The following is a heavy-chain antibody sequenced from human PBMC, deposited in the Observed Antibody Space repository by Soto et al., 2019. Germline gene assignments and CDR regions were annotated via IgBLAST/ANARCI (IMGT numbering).Heavy chain of an antibody. D-gene: IGHD3-9*01. CDR3: ARCCATYYDILSDYYYGMDV. Sequence: QVQLVQSGAEVKKPGSSVKVSCKASGGIFSSYAISWVRQAPGQGLEWMGGIIPIFGTANYAQKFQGRVTITADESTSTAYMELSSLRSEDTAVYYCARCCATYYDILSDYYYGMDVWGQGTTVTVSS. V-gene: IGHV1-69*01. CDR2: IIPIFGTA. CDR1: GGIFSSYA. J-gene: IGHJ6*02.